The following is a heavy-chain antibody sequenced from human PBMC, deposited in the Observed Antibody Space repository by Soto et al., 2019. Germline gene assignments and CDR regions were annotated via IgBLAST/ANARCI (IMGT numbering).Heavy chain of an antibody. CDR1: GYTFTSYG. D-gene: IGHD2-21*02. CDR3: ARSIVVVTALDY. V-gene: IGHV1-18*01. Sequence: ASVKVSCKASGYTFTSYGISWVRQAPGQGLEWMGWISAYNGNTNYAQKLQGRVTITRDTSASTAYMELSSLRSEDTAVYYCARSIVVVTALDYWGQGTLVTVSS. CDR2: ISAYNGNT. J-gene: IGHJ4*02.